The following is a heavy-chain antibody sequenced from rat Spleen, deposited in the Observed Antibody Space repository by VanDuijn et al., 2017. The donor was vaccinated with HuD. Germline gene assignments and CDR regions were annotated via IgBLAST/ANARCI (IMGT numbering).Heavy chain of an antibody. J-gene: IGHJ2*01. CDR1: GFTFSDYY. D-gene: IGHD1-9*01. Sequence: EVQLVESDGGLVQPGRSLKLSCAASGFTFSDYYMAWVRQAPTKGLEWVATISSDGRRNYYRDSVKGRFTISRDNAKSSLYLQMDSLRSADTATYYCERHGYNSYFDYGGQGVMVTFSS. CDR2: ISSDGRRN. CDR3: ERHGYNSYFDY. V-gene: IGHV5-29*01.